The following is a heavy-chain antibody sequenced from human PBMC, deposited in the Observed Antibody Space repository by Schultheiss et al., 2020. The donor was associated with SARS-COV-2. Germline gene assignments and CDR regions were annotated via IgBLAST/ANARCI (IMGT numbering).Heavy chain of an antibody. CDR2: IYTSGST. Sequence: SETLSLTCTVSGGSISSYYWSWIRQPAGKGLEWIGRIYTSGSTNYNPSLKSRVTMSVDTSKNQFSLKLSSVTAADTAVYYCARDRYYYDPAGAFDIWGQGTMVTVSS. V-gene: IGHV4-4*07. CDR1: GGSISSYY. J-gene: IGHJ3*02. CDR3: ARDRYYYDPAGAFDI. D-gene: IGHD3-22*01.